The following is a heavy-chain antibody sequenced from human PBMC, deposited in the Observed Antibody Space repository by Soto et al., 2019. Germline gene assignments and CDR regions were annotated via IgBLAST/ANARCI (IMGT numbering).Heavy chain of an antibody. CDR3: ATSTIDTSTWKQYFYGMDG. D-gene: IGHD6-13*01. V-gene: IGHV1-3*01. Sequence: GASAKVSCTASEDTFTRCVIQWVREATVQRREWMGWINAGNGNTKYSQNFQGRVTITRDASASTAYMELSSLRSRGTAVYYCATSTIDTSTWKQYFYGMDGWGEGSTVTSPQ. CDR1: EDTFTRCV. J-gene: IGHJ6*04. CDR2: INAGNGNT.